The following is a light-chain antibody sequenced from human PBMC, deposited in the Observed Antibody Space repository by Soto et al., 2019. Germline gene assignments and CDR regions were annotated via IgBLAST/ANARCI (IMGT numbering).Light chain of an antibody. CDR1: QSVTYN. CDR2: GAF. J-gene: IGKJ4*01. CDR3: QQYKNWPPLT. V-gene: IGKV3-15*01. Sequence: EIVMTQSPATLSVSPGETATLSCRASQSVTYNLAWYQQKPGQGPRLLIYGAFTRATGIPARFSGSGSGTEFNLPIIRLQSEDFAVYYCQQYKNWPPLTFGGGTKVEIK.